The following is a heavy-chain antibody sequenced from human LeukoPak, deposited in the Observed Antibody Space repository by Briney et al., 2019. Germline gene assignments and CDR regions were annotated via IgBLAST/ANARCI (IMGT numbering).Heavy chain of an antibody. J-gene: IGHJ4*02. CDR2: FDPEDGET. V-gene: IGHV1-24*01. Sequence: ASVKVSCKVSGYTLTELSMHWVRPAPGKGLEWMGGFDPEDGETIYAQKFQGRVTMTEDTSTDTAYMELSSLRSEDTAVYYCATDFCGGDCYSDYWGQGTLVTVSS. D-gene: IGHD2-21*01. CDR3: ATDFCGGDCYSDY. CDR1: GYTLTELS.